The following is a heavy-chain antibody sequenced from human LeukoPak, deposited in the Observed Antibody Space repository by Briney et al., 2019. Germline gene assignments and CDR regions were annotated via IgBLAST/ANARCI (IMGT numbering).Heavy chain of an antibody. J-gene: IGHJ4*02. CDR3: ARADRWAPPQYYSDY. Sequence: ASVKVSCKASGYTFTSYYMHWVRQAPGQGLEWMGIINPSGGSTSYAQKFQGRVTMTRDTSTSTVYMELSSLRSEDTAVYYCARADRWAPPQYYSDYWGQGTLVTVSS. V-gene: IGHV1-46*03. D-gene: IGHD1-26*01. CDR1: GYTFTSYY. CDR2: INPSGGST.